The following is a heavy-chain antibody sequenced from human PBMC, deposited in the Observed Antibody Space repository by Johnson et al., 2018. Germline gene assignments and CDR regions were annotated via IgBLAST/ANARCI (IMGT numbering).Heavy chain of an antibody. V-gene: IGHV3-74*01. CDR1: GFTFNNYW. J-gene: IGHJ3*02. Sequence: EVQLVESGGGLVQPGGSLRLSCAASGFTFNNYWMQWVRQAPGKGLVWVSQIISDGSSTTYADSVKGRFTMSRDNAKNTLYLQMNSLRAEDTAVYYCARGIFDIWGQGTMVTVSS. D-gene: IGHD6-13*01. CDR2: IISDGSST. CDR3: ARGIFDI.